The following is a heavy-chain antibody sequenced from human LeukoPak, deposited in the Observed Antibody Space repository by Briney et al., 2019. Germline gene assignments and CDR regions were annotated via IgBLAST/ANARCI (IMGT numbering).Heavy chain of an antibody. CDR1: GYTFTGYY. V-gene: IGHV1-2*02. Sequence: ASVKVSCKASGYTFTGYYMHWVRQAPGQGLELMECINPNSGDTKYSQKFQGRVTMTRDTSISTAYMELSRLRSDDTAVYYCATQRGSYLWGTDFDYWGQGTLVTVSS. J-gene: IGHJ4*02. D-gene: IGHD3-16*01. CDR2: INPNSGDT. CDR3: ATQRGSYLWGTDFDY.